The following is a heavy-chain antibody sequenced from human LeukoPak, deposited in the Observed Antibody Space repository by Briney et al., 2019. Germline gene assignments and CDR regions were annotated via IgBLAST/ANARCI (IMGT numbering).Heavy chain of an antibody. CDR1: GYSFNNYW. J-gene: IGHJ4*02. D-gene: IGHD3-9*01. V-gene: IGHV3-74*01. CDR2: INTDGTTT. CDR3: TKDLTGPLDY. Sequence: QPGGSLRLSCVGSGYSFNNYWMHWVRHAPGKGLVWVSRINTDGTTTDYADSVKGRFTISRDNARSTLYLQMNNLRVDDTAVYFCTKDLTGPLDYWGQGTLVTVSS.